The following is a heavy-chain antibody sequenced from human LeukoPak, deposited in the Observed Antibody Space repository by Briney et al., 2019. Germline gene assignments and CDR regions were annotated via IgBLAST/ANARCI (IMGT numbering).Heavy chain of an antibody. CDR3: ARHEYSSSSSGDIYFDY. J-gene: IGHJ4*02. V-gene: IGHV1-69*06. CDR2: IIPIFGTA. CDR1: GGTFSSYA. D-gene: IGHD6-6*01. Sequence: SVKVSCKASGGTFSSYAISWVRQAPGQGLEWMGGIIPIFGTANYAQKFQGRVTITADKSTSTAYMELSSLRSEDTAVYYCARHEYSSSSSGDIYFDYWGQGTLVTVSS.